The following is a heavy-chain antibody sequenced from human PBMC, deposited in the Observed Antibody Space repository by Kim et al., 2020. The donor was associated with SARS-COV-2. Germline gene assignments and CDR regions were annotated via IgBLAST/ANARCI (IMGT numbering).Heavy chain of an antibody. CDR1: GGSISSGGYY. Sequence: SETLSLTCTVSGGSISSGGYYWSWIRQHPGKGPEWIGYIYYSGSTYYNPSLKSRVTISVDTSKNQFSLKLSSVTAADTAVYYCARARRGIVVVAFDIWGQGTMVTVSS. V-gene: IGHV4-31*03. CDR3: ARARRGIVVVAFDI. D-gene: IGHD6-19*01. J-gene: IGHJ3*02. CDR2: IYYSGST.